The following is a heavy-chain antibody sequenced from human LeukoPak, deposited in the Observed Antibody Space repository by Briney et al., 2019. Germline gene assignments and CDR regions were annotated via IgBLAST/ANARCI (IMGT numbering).Heavy chain of an antibody. Sequence: SETLSLTCAVHGGSFSGYYWSWIRQPPGKGLEWIGEINHSGSTNYNPSLKSRVTISVDTSKNQFSLKLSSVTAADTAVYYCASTKRWFDPWGQGTLVTVSS. CDR1: GGSFSGYY. V-gene: IGHV4-34*01. CDR2: INHSGST. CDR3: ASTKRWFDP. J-gene: IGHJ5*02. D-gene: IGHD3-3*01.